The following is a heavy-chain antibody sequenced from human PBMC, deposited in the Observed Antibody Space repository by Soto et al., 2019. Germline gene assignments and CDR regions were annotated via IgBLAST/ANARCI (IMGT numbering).Heavy chain of an antibody. J-gene: IGHJ3*02. CDR1: GFTFSSFA. V-gene: IGHV3-23*01. D-gene: IGHD3-22*01. CDR3: AKVRDGSGFYAFDN. Sequence: EVQLLASGGGLVQPGGSLSLSCAASGFTFSSFAMTWVRQAPGKGLEWVSVTTDRYDTTYYADSVKGRFTITRDNSKDTLFLQMNSLSDEDTVIDYCAKVRDGSGFYAFDNWGRGKMVTVSS. CDR2: TTDRYDTT.